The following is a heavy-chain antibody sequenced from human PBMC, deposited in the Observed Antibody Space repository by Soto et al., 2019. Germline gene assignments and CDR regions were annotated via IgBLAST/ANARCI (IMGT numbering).Heavy chain of an antibody. Sequence: NVSCKASGGTFSSYAISWVRQAPGQGLEWMGGIIPIFGTANYAQKFQGRVTITADESTSTAYMELSSLRSEDTAVYYCARDDGCSGGSCYQTLYAFDIWGQGTMVTV. V-gene: IGHV1-69*01. CDR1: GGTFSSYA. CDR3: ARDDGCSGGSCYQTLYAFDI. D-gene: IGHD2-15*01. J-gene: IGHJ3*02. CDR2: IIPIFGTA.